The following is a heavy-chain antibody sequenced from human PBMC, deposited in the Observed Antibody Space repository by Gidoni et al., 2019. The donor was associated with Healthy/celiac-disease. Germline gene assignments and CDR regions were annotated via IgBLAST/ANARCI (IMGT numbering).Heavy chain of an antibody. CDR1: GFTFSSYS. V-gene: IGHV3-21*01. D-gene: IGHD5-18*01. J-gene: IGHJ6*02. CDR3: ARVSGTAMVGYYYYGMDV. Sequence: EVQLVESGGGLVKPGGSLRLSCAASGFTFSSYSMNWVRQAPGKGLEWVSSISSSSSYIYYADSVKGRFTISRDNAKNSLYLQMNSLRAEDTAVYYCARVSGTAMVGYYYYGMDVWGQGTTVTVSS. CDR2: ISSSSSYI.